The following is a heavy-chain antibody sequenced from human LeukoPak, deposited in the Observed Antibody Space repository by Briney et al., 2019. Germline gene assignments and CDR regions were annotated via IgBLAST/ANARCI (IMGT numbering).Heavy chain of an antibody. CDR2: IYYSGST. D-gene: IGHD1-26*01. CDR1: GGSISSYY. CDR3: ARVKGVGATNDWFDP. J-gene: IGHJ5*02. V-gene: IGHV4-59*01. Sequence: PSETLSLTCTVSGGSISSYYWSWIRQPPGKGLEWIGYIYYSGSTNYNPSLKSRVTISVDTSKNQFSLKLSSVTAADTAVYYCARVKGVGATNDWFDPWGQGTLVTVSS.